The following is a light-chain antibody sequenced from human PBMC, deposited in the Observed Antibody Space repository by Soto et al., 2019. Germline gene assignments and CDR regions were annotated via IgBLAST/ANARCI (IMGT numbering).Light chain of an antibody. V-gene: IGLV1-44*01. Sequence: SALTQPPSASGTPGQSVTISCSGDPXNIGSHSVNWYQQLPVTAAKHLIYDNNRRASGVPERFSAAKSSTSAALAISGLQPEDEADYYCAVWDNSLNGYVFGRGTKFTV. J-gene: IGLJ1*01. CDR2: DNN. CDR3: AVWDNSLNGYV. CDR1: PXNIGSHS.